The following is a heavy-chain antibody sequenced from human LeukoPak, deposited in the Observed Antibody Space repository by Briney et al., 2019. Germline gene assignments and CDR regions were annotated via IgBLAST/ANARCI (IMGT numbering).Heavy chain of an antibody. CDR1: GYTFTSYG. CDR3: ARGYCSSTSCFGFDY. Sequence: ALVKVSCKASGYTFTSYGISWVRQAPGQGLEWMGWISAYNGNTNYAQKLQGRVTMTTDTSTSTAYMELRSLRSDDTAVYYCARGYCSSTSCFGFDYWGQGTLVTVSS. D-gene: IGHD2-2*01. CDR2: ISAYNGNT. J-gene: IGHJ4*02. V-gene: IGHV1-18*01.